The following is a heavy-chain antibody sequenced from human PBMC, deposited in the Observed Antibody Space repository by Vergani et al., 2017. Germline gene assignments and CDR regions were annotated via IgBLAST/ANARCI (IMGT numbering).Heavy chain of an antibody. CDR1: GSTVSGNY. D-gene: IGHD1-14*01. V-gene: IGHV3-33*08. CDR2: TWYDGNNK. J-gene: IGHJ5*02. Sequence: LQLVESGGGLVQPGGSLRLSCAASGSTVSGNYMTWVRQAPGKGLEWVAVTWYDGNNKQYADSVKGRFTISRDNSKSTMYLQMNSLRDEDTGVYYCARDLRLLYNRFDPWGQGTLVTVSS. CDR3: ARDLRLLYNRFDP.